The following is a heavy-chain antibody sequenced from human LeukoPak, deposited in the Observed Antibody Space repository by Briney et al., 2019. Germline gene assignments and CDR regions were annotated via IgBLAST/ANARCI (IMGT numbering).Heavy chain of an antibody. CDR2: IYHSGST. D-gene: IGHD6-13*01. CDR3: AGGGEQQLRYKSPSAFDI. Sequence: SETLSLTCAVSGGSISSGGYSWSWIRQPPGKGLEWIGYIYHSGSTYYNPSLKSRVTISVDRSKNQFSLKLSSVTAADTAVYYCAGGGEQQLRYKSPSAFDIWGQGTMVTVSS. V-gene: IGHV4-30-2*01. J-gene: IGHJ3*02. CDR1: GGSISSGGYS.